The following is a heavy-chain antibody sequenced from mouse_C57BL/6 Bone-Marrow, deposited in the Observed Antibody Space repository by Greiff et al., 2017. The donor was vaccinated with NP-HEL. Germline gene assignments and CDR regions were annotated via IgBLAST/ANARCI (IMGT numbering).Heavy chain of an antibody. V-gene: IGHV2-2*01. Sequence: QVQLKQSGPGLVQPSQSLSITCTVSGFSLTSYGVHWVRQSPGKGLEWLGVIWSGGSTDYNAAFISRLSISKDNSKSRVFFKMNSLQADDTAIYYCARGYYGSSYVGYWGQGTTLTVSS. J-gene: IGHJ2*01. D-gene: IGHD1-1*01. CDR1: GFSLTSYG. CDR2: IWSGGST. CDR3: ARGYYGSSYVGY.